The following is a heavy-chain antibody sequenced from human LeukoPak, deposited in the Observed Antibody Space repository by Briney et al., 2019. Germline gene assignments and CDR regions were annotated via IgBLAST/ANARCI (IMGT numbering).Heavy chain of an antibody. J-gene: IGHJ4*02. V-gene: IGHV1-2*02. D-gene: IGHD3-22*01. CDR1: GYTFTGYY. CDR2: INPNSGGT. Sequence: ASVKVSCKASGYTFTGYYMHWVRQAPGQGLEWMGWINPNSGGTNYAQKFQGRVTMTRDTSISTAYMELSRLRSDDTAMYYCARAYYYDPMFDYWGQGTLVTVSS. CDR3: ARAYYYDPMFDY.